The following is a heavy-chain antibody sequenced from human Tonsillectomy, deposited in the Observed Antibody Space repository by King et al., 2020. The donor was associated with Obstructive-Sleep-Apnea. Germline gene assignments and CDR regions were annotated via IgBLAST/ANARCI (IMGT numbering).Heavy chain of an antibody. Sequence: TLKESGPTRVKPTQTLTLTCTFSGFSLSSSGVGVGWIRQPPGKALEWLALIYWDDDKRYSPSLKCRVTIPKDTSQNQVVLTMTNMDPVDTATYYCAHSRFSSSLWGMDVWGQGTTVTVSS. V-gene: IGHV2-5*02. CDR3: AHSRFSSSLWGMDV. CDR1: GFSLSSSGVG. D-gene: IGHD6-13*01. J-gene: IGHJ6*02. CDR2: IYWDDDK.